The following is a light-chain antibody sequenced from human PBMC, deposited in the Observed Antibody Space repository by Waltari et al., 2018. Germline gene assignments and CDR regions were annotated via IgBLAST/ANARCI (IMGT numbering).Light chain of an antibody. Sequence: SSELTQDPAVSVALGQTVRITCHGDSLRTYYASWYQQKPGQAPVLVIYGKNNRPSGIPNRFSGSSSGNTDSLTITGAQAEDEADYYCNSRDSSGNHLVFGGGTKLTVL. J-gene: IGLJ2*01. V-gene: IGLV3-19*01. CDR3: NSRDSSGNHLV. CDR1: SLRTYY. CDR2: GKN.